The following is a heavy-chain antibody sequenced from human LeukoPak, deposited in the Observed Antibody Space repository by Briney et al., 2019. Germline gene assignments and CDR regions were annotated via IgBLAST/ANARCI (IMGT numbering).Heavy chain of an antibody. CDR2: ISGDESST. J-gene: IGHJ4*02. D-gene: IGHD3-10*01. Sequence: PGGSLRLSCAVSGFTFSSYWMHWVGQAPGKGLVWLSRISGDESSTSYADSVKGRFTISRDNAKNTLFLQMNSLRAEDTAVYYCAGGSTLDRGLVYYWGQGALVTVSS. V-gene: IGHV3-74*01. CDR1: GFTFSSYW. CDR3: AGGSTLDRGLVYY.